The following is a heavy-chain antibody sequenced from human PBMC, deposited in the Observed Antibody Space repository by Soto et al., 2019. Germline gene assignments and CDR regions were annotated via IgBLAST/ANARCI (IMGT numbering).Heavy chain of an antibody. CDR1: GGSISSPY. CDR2: IYYSGST. D-gene: IGHD3-3*01. J-gene: IGHJ4*02. CDR3: ARLWSGTFDY. Sequence: PSETLSLTCTVSGGSISSPYWSWVRQPPGKGLEWIGSIYYSGSTYYNPSLKSRVTISVDTSKNQFSLKLSSVTAADTDVYYCARLWSGTFDYWGQGTLVTVSS. V-gene: IGHV4-59*05.